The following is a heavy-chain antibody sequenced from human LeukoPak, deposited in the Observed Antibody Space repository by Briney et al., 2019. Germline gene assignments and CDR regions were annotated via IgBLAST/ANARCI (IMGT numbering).Heavy chain of an antibody. D-gene: IGHD1-26*01. V-gene: IGHV3-48*01. J-gene: IGHJ4*02. Sequence: GGSLRLSCAASGFTVSSNYMSWVRQAPGKGLEWLSYISSSSSTIYYADSVKGRFTISRDNAKNSLYLQMNSLRAEDTAVYYCAKPSGNFDYWGQGTLVTVSS. CDR1: GFTVSSNY. CDR3: AKPSGNFDY. CDR2: ISSSSSTI.